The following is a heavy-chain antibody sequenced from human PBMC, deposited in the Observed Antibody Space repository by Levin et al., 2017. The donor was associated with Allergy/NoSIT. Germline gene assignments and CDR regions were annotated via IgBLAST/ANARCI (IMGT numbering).Heavy chain of an antibody. Sequence: GESLKISCKGSGYSFANYWIAWVRQMSGRRLEWMGIIYPGDSDTRYSPSFQGQVTISADKSISTAYLQWSSLKASDSAMYYCARTKYYDFWSGNNWFDPWGQGTLVTVSS. CDR1: GYSFANYW. J-gene: IGHJ5*02. CDR2: IYPGDSDT. CDR3: ARTKYYDFWSGNNWFDP. D-gene: IGHD3-3*01. V-gene: IGHV5-51*01.